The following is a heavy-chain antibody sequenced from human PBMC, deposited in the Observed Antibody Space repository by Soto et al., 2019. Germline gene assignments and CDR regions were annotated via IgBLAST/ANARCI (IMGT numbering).Heavy chain of an antibody. J-gene: IGHJ6*02. CDR2: ISAYNGNT. D-gene: IGHD5-18*01. V-gene: IGHV1-18*01. CDR1: GYTFTSYG. Sequence: ASVKVSCKXSGYTFTSYGISWVRQAPGQGLEWMGWISAYNGNTNYAQKLQGRVTMTTDTSTSTAYMELRSLRSDDTAVYYCARDSARGYSRYSHYYYGMDVWGQGTTVTVSS. CDR3: ARDSARGYSRYSHYYYGMDV.